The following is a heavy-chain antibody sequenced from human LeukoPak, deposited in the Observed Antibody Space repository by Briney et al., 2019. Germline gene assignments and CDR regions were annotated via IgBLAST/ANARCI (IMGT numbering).Heavy chain of an antibody. V-gene: IGHV4-34*01. CDR1: GGSFSGYY. Sequence: TSETLSLTCAVYGGSFSGYYWSWIRQPPGKGLEWIGEINHSGSTNYNPSLKSRVTISVDTSKNQFSLKLSSVTAADTAVYYCARGGRIISSTYGKSWFDPWGQGTLVTVSS. CDR2: INHSGST. J-gene: IGHJ5*02. D-gene: IGHD3-16*01. CDR3: ARGGRIISSTYGKSWFDP.